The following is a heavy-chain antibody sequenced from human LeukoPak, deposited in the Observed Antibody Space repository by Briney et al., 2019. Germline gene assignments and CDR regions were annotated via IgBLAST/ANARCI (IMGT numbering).Heavy chain of an antibody. Sequence: GESLQISSKGSGYSFTNYWISWVRQMPGKGLEWMGRIDPSDSYTNYSPSFQGHVTISADKSISTAYLQWSSLTASDTAMYYCARLTDDSSIFDYWGQGTPVTVSS. D-gene: IGHD3-22*01. CDR2: IDPSDSYT. J-gene: IGHJ4*02. CDR1: GYSFTNYW. CDR3: ARLTDDSSIFDY. V-gene: IGHV5-10-1*01.